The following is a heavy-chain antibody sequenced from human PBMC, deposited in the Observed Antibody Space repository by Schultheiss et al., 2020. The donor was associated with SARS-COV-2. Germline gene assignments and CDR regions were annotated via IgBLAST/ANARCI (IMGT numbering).Heavy chain of an antibody. Sequence: GESLKISCAASGFTFSSYDMHWVRQATGKGLEWVSAIGTAGDTYYPGSVKGRFTISRENAKNSLYLQMNSLRAGDTAVYYCARGAPSGWYVDYYYYGMDVWGQGTTVTVSS. V-gene: IGHV3-13*01. CDR1: GFTFSSYD. CDR2: IGTAGDT. J-gene: IGHJ6*02. D-gene: IGHD6-19*01. CDR3: ARGAPSGWYVDYYYYGMDV.